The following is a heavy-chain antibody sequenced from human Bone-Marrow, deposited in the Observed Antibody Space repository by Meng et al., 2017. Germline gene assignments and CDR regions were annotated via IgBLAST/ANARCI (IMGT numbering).Heavy chain of an antibody. V-gene: IGHV4-31*01. Sequence: SETLSLTCSVSGVSLNNGAYYWSWIRQHPGKGLEWVGYIYYTGSTYYNPSLNSLVTLSLDTSKSKFSLKLSSVTAADTAVYYCARAHYDFFLDSWGQGTLVTVSS. D-gene: IGHD3-3*01. CDR3: ARAHYDFFLDS. CDR2: IYYTGST. CDR1: GVSLNNGAYY. J-gene: IGHJ4*02.